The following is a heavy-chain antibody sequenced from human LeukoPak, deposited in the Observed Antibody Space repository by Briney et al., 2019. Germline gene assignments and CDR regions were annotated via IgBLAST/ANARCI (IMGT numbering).Heavy chain of an antibody. CDR2: IYTSGST. V-gene: IGHV4-4*09. J-gene: IGHJ4*02. D-gene: IGHD3-10*01. Sequence: SETLSLTCTVSGGSISSYYWSWIRQPPGKGLVWIGYIYTSGSTNYNPSLKSRVTISVDTSKNQFSLKLSSVTAADTAVYYCAANYGSGAFDYWGQGTLVTVSS. CDR3: AANYGSGAFDY. CDR1: GGSISSYY.